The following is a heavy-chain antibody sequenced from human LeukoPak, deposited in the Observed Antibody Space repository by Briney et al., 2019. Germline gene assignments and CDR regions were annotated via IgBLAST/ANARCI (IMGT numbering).Heavy chain of an antibody. Sequence: GGTLRLSCAASGFAFNDFAMYWVRQAPGKGLDWVALIRRDGSHKYYAHSIKGRFTISRENSKNTLYLQMSSLRAEDTAVYYCAKSSIMFAAGRLGSIVFWGQGTLVTVSS. CDR1: GFAFNDFA. CDR2: IRRDGSHK. D-gene: IGHD6-25*01. J-gene: IGHJ4*02. CDR3: AKSSIMFAAGRLGSIVF. V-gene: IGHV3-30*02.